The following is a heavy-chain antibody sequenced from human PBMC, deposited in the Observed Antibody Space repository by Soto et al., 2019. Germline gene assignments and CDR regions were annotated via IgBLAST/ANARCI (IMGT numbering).Heavy chain of an antibody. CDR1: GGSISSGGYS. D-gene: IGHD2-15*01. Sequence: SETLSLTCAVSGGSISSGGYSWSWIRQPPGKGLEWIGYIYHSGSTYYNPSLKSRVTISVDRSKNQFSLKLSSVTAADTAVYYCARGGGGGSCYRPWGQGTLVTVSS. J-gene: IGHJ5*02. CDR3: ARGGGGGSCYRP. V-gene: IGHV4-30-2*01. CDR2: IYHSGST.